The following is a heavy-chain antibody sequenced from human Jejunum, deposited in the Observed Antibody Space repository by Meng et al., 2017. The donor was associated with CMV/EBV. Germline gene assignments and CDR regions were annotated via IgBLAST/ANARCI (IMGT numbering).Heavy chain of an antibody. V-gene: IGHV3-30*04. CDR3: AKDGGGFNSSPFDY. Sequence: LGSHAMNGVRQAPGKGVEWVEVTSYDGNTQYYTDSVKGRFTISRDNSDNMVYLQMNSLRPDDTAVYYCAKDGGGFNSSPFDYWGQGTLGTVSS. CDR1: LGSHA. D-gene: IGHD3-16*01. CDR2: TSYDGNTQ. J-gene: IGHJ4*02.